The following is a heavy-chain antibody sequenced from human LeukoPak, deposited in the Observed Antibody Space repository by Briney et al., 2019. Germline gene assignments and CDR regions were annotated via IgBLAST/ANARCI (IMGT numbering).Heavy chain of an antibody. CDR3: ARLGTLLRLTWYFDL. J-gene: IGHJ2*01. Sequence: PSETLSLTCTVSGGSISGYYWSWIRQPPGKGLEWIGEINHSGSTNYNPSLKSRVTISVDTSKNQFSLKLSSVTAADTAVYYCARLGTLLRLTWYFDLWGRGTLVTVSS. CDR1: GGSISGYY. D-gene: IGHD4/OR15-4a*01. CDR2: INHSGST. V-gene: IGHV4-34*01.